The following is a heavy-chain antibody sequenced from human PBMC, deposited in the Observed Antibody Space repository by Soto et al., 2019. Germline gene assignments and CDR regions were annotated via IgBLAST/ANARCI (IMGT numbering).Heavy chain of an antibody. CDR1: GFTFSDYY. CDR2: ISSSGSTI. CDR3: ARESCSSTSCPDAFDI. J-gene: IGHJ3*02. V-gene: IGHV3-11*01. Sequence: GGSLRLSCAASGFTFSDYYMSWIRQAPGKGLEWVSYISSSGSTIYYADSVKGRFTISRDNAKNSLYLQMNSLRAEDTAVYYCARESCSSTSCPDAFDIWGQGTMVTVSS. D-gene: IGHD2-2*01.